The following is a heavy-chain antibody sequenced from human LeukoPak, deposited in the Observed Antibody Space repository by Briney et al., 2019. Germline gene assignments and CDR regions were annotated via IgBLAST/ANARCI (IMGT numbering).Heavy chain of an antibody. V-gene: IGHV3-74*01. D-gene: IGHD5-18*01. CDR2: ISSDGSSS. Sequence: GGSLRLSCTASGFIFGNDWMHWVRQAPGKGLVWVSRISSDGSSSSYADSVKGRFTISRDNAKNTLSLQMNSLRAEDTAVYYCARSSGYGYDYWGQGTLVTVSS. CDR3: ARSSGYGYDY. CDR1: GFIFGNDW. J-gene: IGHJ4*02.